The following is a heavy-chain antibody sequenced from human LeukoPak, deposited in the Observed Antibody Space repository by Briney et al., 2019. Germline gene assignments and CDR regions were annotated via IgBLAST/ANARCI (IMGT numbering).Heavy chain of an antibody. V-gene: IGHV4-39*01. CDR1: GGSISSSSYY. J-gene: IGHJ4*02. D-gene: IGHD6-13*01. Sequence: SETLSLTCTVSGGSISSSSYYWGWIRQPPGKGLEWIGSIYYSGSTYYNPSLKSRVTISVDTSKNQSSLKLSSVTAADTAVYYCARRGGYSSTLGTDYWGQGTLVTVSS. CDR2: IYYSGST. CDR3: ARRGGYSSTLGTDY.